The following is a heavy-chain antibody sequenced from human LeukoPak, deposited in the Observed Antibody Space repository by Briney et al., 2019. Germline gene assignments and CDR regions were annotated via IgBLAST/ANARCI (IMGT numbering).Heavy chain of an antibody. Sequence: GASVKVSCKASGYTFTSYYMHWVRQAPGQGLEWMGIINPSGGSTSYAQKFQGRVTMTRDTSTSTVYMELSSLRSEDTAVHYCARDGSIGYCSSTSCEPNWFGPWGQGTLVTVSS. D-gene: IGHD2-2*01. CDR3: ARDGSIGYCSSTSCEPNWFGP. V-gene: IGHV1-46*01. CDR1: GYTFTSYY. CDR2: INPSGGST. J-gene: IGHJ5*02.